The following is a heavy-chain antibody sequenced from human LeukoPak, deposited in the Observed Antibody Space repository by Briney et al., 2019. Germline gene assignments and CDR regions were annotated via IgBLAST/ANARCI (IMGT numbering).Heavy chain of an antibody. J-gene: IGHJ6*02. D-gene: IGHD6-19*01. V-gene: IGHV3-48*02. CDR1: GFTFSTYN. CDR2: ISISSSTI. CDR3: ARWGSSSRGMDV. Sequence: GGSLRLFCAAFGFTFSTYNMNWVRQAPGKGLEWVSYISISSSTIFYADSVKGRFTISRDNAKNSLYLQMNSLRDEDTAVYYCARWGSSSRGMDVWGQGTTVTVSS.